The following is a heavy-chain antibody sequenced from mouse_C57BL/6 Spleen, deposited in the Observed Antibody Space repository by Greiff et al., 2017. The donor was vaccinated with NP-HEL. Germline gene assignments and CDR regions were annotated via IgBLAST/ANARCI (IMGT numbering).Heavy chain of an antibody. J-gene: IGHJ2*01. CDR1: GYSFTCYY. Sequence: EVQLQPSGPDLVPPGSSVPISFQASGYSFTCYYMHLLPHRPAQRLEWSGEINPSTGGTTYNQKFKAKATLTVDKSSSTAYMQLKGLTSEDSAVYYCARRLVAFDYWGQGTTLTVSS. D-gene: IGHD1-1*01. CDR2: INPSTGGT. V-gene: IGHV1-42*01. CDR3: ARRLVAFDY.